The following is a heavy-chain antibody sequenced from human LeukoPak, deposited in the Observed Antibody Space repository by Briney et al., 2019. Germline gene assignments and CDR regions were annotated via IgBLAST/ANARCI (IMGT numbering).Heavy chain of an antibody. V-gene: IGHV1-69*06. CDR1: GGTPSSYA. CDR3: ARSMVRGEGYYYYGMDV. Sequence: SVKVSCKASGGTPSSYAISWVRQAPRQGLEWMGGIIPIFGTANYAQKFQRRVTITADKSTSTAYMKLSRLRSEDTAVYYCARSMVRGEGYYYYGMDVWGKGTTITVSS. J-gene: IGHJ6*04. D-gene: IGHD3-10*01. CDR2: IIPIFGTA.